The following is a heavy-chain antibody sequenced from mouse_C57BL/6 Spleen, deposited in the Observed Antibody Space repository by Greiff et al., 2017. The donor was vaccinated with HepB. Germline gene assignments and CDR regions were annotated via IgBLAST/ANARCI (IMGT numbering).Heavy chain of an antibody. CDR1: GFTFSSYA. J-gene: IGHJ1*03. D-gene: IGHD2-5*01. V-gene: IGHV5-9-1*02. CDR3: TREGDSNPGYFDV. CDR2: ISSGGDYI. Sequence: EVNVVESGEGLVKPGGSLKLSCAASGFTFSSYAMSWVRQTPEKRLEWVAYISSGGDYIYYADTVKGRFTISRDNARNTLYLQMSSLKSEDTAMYYCTREGDSNPGYFDVWGTGTTVTVSS.